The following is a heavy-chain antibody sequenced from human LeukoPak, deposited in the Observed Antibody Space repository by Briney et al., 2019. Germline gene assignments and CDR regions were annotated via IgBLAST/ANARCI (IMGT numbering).Heavy chain of an antibody. D-gene: IGHD6-19*01. V-gene: IGHV3-30*02. CDR3: AKERVSSGWFDY. CDR1: GFTFSRYG. CDR2: IRYDGSNK. Sequence: PGGSLRLSCAASGFTFSRYGMHWVRQAPGKGLEWVAFIRYDGSNKYYADSVKGRFTISRDNSKNTLYLQMNSLRAEDTAVYYCAKERVSSGWFDYWGQGTLVTVSS. J-gene: IGHJ4*02.